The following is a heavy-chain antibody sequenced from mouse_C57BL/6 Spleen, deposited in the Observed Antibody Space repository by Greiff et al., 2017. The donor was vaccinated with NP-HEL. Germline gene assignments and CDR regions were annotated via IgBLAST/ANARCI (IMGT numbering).Heavy chain of an antibody. J-gene: IGHJ3*01. Sequence: VQLQQSGAELVKPGASVKLSCTAPGFNFKDYFRHWVTQRTERGLGGIGGIDPEDGDTNYAPKFQGKATITADTSSNTAYLQLSSLTAEDTAVYYCARSRDGLFAYWGQGTLVTVSA. CDR3: ARSRDGLFAY. V-gene: IGHV14-2*01. CDR2: IDPEDGDT. D-gene: IGHD1-1*01. CDR1: GFNFKDYF.